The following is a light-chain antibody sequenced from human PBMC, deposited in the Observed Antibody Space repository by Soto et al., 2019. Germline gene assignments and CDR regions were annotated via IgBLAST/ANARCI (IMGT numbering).Light chain of an antibody. CDR1: QSISSW. J-gene: IGKJ5*01. Sequence: IQMTQTPSTLSASIGDRVTITCGASQSISSWLAWYQQKPGKAPKLLIYKASSLESGVPSRFSGSGSGTEFTPTISSLQPDDFATYYCQQYNTYSTFGQGTRLEIK. CDR3: QQYNTYST. V-gene: IGKV1-5*03. CDR2: KAS.